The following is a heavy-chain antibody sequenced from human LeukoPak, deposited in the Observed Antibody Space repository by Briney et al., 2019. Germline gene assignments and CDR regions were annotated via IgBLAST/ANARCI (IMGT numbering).Heavy chain of an antibody. V-gene: IGHV4-59*01. Sequence: PPETLSLTCTVSGGSISRYYWSWIRKPPGKGLEWIGYIYYSGSTNYNPSLKSRVTISVDTSKDQFSLKLSSVTAADTAVYYCARRSQQWLVFDYWGQGTLVTVSS. CDR1: GGSISRYY. J-gene: IGHJ4*02. D-gene: IGHD6-19*01. CDR3: ARRSQQWLVFDY. CDR2: IYYSGST.